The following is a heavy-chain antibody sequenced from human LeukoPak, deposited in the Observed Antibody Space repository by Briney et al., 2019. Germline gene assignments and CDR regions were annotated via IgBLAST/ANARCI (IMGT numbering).Heavy chain of an antibody. CDR3: ARDPAMIVVADYYGMDV. J-gene: IGHJ6*02. CDR1: GYTFTSYG. D-gene: IGHD3-22*01. V-gene: IGHV1-18*01. Sequence: ASVKVSCKASGYTFTSYGISWVRQAPGQGLEWMGWISAYNGNTNYAQKLQGRVTMTTDTSMSTAYMELRSLRSDDTAVYYCARDPAMIVVADYYGMDVWGQGTTVTVSS. CDR2: ISAYNGNT.